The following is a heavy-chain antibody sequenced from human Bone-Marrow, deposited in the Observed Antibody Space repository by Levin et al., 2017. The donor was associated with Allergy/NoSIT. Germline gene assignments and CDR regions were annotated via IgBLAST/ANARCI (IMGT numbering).Heavy chain of an antibody. CDR3: AKTTMVRGVIQNNWDYYYYYGMDV. D-gene: IGHD3-10*01. Sequence: GESLKISCAASGFTFSSYAMSWVRQAPGKGLEWVSAISGSGGSTYYADSVKGRFTISRDNSKNTLYLQMNSLRAEDTAVYYCAKTTMVRGVIQNNWDYYYYYGMDVWGQGTTVTVSS. CDR2: ISGSGGST. V-gene: IGHV3-23*01. CDR1: GFTFSSYA. J-gene: IGHJ6*02.